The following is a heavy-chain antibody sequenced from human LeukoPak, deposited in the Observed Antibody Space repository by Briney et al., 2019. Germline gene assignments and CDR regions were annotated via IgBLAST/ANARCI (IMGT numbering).Heavy chain of an antibody. Sequence: GGSLRLSCAASGFTFSTYWMTWVRQAPGKGPEWVANIKEDGSATYYVDSVKGRFAISRDNAKKSLYLQMNSLRAEDTAVYYCARDSPGYLAYDSWGQGTLVTVSS. CDR3: ARDSPGYLAYDS. D-gene: IGHD1-1*01. J-gene: IGHJ4*02. CDR2: IKEDGSAT. CDR1: GFTFSTYW. V-gene: IGHV3-7*04.